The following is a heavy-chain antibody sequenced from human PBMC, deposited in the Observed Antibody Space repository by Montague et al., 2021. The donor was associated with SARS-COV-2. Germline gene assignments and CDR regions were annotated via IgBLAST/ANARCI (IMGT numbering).Heavy chain of an antibody. CDR3: ARHRRYDVVTYYPDF. CDR2: ISYTGST. V-gene: IGHV4-39*01. CDR1: GGSISRSTSS. D-gene: IGHD3-9*01. Sequence: SETLSPTCTVSGGSISRSTSSWAWVRQPPGKGLEWIGSISYTGSTYYNPSLKSRVTISVHTSRNQLSLNVKSVTAADTAVYYCARHRRYDVVTYYPDFWGQGILVTVSS. J-gene: IGHJ4*02.